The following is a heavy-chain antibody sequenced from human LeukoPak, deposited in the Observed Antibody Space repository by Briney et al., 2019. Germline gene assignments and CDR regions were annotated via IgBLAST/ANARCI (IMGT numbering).Heavy chain of an antibody. Sequence: ASVKVSCKASGGTFSTYSLSWVRQAPRQGLEWMGGIIPISGTAKYAQKFQGRVTITADESTSTAYMELSSLRSEDTAVYYCARGLGFYCSSTSCPNWFDPWGQGTLVTVSS. CDR2: IIPISGTA. J-gene: IGHJ5*02. CDR3: ARGLGFYCSSTSCPNWFDP. CDR1: GGTFSTYS. D-gene: IGHD2-2*01. V-gene: IGHV1-69*13.